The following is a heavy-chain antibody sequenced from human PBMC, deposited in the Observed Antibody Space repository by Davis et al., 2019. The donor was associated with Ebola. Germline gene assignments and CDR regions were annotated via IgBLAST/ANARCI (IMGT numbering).Heavy chain of an antibody. CDR2: IDWDDDK. Sequence: SGPTLVKPTQTLTLTCTFSGFSLSTSGMRVSWIRQPPGKALEWLARIDWDDDKFYSTSLKTRLTISKDTSKNQVVLTMTNMGPVDTATYYCARMIRYYDILTGYYGAYYYYGMDVWGQGTTVTVSS. CDR3: ARMIRYYDILTGYYGAYYYYGMDV. D-gene: IGHD3-9*01. J-gene: IGHJ6*02. V-gene: IGHV2-70*04. CDR1: GFSLSTSGMR.